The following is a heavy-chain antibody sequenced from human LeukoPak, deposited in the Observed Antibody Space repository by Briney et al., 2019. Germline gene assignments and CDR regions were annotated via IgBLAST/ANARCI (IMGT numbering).Heavy chain of an antibody. V-gene: IGHV3-23*01. CDR3: AKWGGVVVPAAPIDY. J-gene: IGHJ4*02. D-gene: IGHD2-2*01. Sequence: GGSLRLSCAASGFTFSSYAMSWVRQAPGKGLEWVSAISGSGGSTYYADSVKGRFTISRDNPKNTLYLQMNSLRAEDTAVYYCAKWGGVVVPAAPIDYWGQGALVTVSS. CDR1: GFTFSSYA. CDR2: ISGSGGST.